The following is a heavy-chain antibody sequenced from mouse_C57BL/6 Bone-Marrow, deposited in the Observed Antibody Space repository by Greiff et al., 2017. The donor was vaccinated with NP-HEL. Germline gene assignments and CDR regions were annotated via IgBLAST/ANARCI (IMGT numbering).Heavy chain of an antibody. V-gene: IGHV1-81*01. CDR3: AREVTTVGGFAY. J-gene: IGHJ3*01. Sequence: VQLQQSGAELARPGASVKLSCKASGYTFTSYGISWVKQRTGQGLEWIGEIYPRSGNTYYNEKFKGKATLTADKSSSTAYMELRSLTSEDSAVYFCAREVTTVGGFAYWGQGTLVTVSA. CDR2: IYPRSGNT. CDR1: GYTFTSYG. D-gene: IGHD1-1*01.